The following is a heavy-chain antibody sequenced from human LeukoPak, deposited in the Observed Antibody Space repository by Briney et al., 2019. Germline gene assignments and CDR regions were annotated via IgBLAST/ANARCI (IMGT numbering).Heavy chain of an antibody. D-gene: IGHD2-21*02. V-gene: IGHV4-38-2*02. Sequence: SETLSLTCTVSGYSICIGYFWGWVRLPPGLAPQWIGSIYYSGTKHYNPSLESRLTMSVDTSRNQLSLRLSSVTAADTALYYCARGLLGYHTVFDSWGQGTLVTVSS. J-gene: IGHJ4*02. CDR3: ARGLLGYHTVFDS. CDR2: IYYSGTK. CDR1: GYSICIGYF.